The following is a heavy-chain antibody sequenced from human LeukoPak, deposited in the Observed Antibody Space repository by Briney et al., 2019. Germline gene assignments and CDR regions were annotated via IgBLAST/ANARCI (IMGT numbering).Heavy chain of an antibody. CDR1: GGTFSSYA. CDR3: AASGYSSYMFIRGDAFDI. CDR2: INPSGGST. V-gene: IGHV1-46*01. J-gene: IGHJ3*02. D-gene: IGHD6-13*01. Sequence: ASVKVSCKASGGTFSSYAISWVRQAPGQGLEWMGIINPSGGSTSYAQKFQGRVTMTRDTSTSTVYMELSSLRSEDTAVYYCAASGYSSYMFIRGDAFDIWGQGTMVTVSS.